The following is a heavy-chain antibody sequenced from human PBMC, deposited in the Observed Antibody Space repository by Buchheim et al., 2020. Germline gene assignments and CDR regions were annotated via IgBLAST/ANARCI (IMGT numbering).Heavy chain of an antibody. Sequence: EVQLVESGGGLVQPGGSLRLSCAASGFTFSSYSMNWVRQAPGKGLEWVSYISSSSSTIYYADSVKGRFTISRGNAQKSLYLQMNSLRAEDTAVYYCARDYSSGWYGHYGMDVWGQGTT. CDR1: GFTFSSYS. V-gene: IGHV3-48*04. CDR3: ARDYSSGWYGHYGMDV. D-gene: IGHD6-19*01. CDR2: ISSSSSTI. J-gene: IGHJ6*02.